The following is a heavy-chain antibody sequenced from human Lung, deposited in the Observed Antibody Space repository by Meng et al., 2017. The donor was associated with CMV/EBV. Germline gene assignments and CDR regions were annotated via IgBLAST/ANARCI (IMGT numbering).Heavy chain of an antibody. CDR1: SRNL. D-gene: IGHD2-21*02. CDR2: IYHSVST. V-gene: IGHV4-4*02. J-gene: IGHJ4*02. Sequence: SRNLWTWVRQVPGKGLESLGEIYHSVSTNYNPSLKSRVTISVDKFKIQFSLKLGSVTAADTAVYYCARIERRRILKYCGSDCSTTDYWGQGTLVTVSS. CDR3: ARIERRRILKYCGSDCSTTDY.